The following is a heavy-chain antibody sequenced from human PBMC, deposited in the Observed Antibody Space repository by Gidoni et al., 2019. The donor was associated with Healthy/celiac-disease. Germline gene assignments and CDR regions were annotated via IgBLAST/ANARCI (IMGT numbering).Heavy chain of an antibody. V-gene: IGHV3-30*18. Sequence: QVQLVESGGGVVQPGRSLRLSCAASGFTFRSYGMHWVRQAPGQGLEWVAVISYDGSNKYYADSVKGRFTISRDNSKNTLYLQMNSLRAEDTAVYYCAKDQRITIFGVVIENEYYYYYYGMDVWGQGTTVTVSS. J-gene: IGHJ6*02. CDR1: GFTFRSYG. CDR3: AKDQRITIFGVVIENEYYYYYYGMDV. CDR2: ISYDGSNK. D-gene: IGHD3-3*01.